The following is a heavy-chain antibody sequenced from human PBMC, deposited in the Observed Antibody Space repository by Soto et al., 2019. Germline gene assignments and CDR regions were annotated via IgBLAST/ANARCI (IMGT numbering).Heavy chain of an antibody. CDR1: NDSISNPIYY. CDR2: IYNTGSS. V-gene: IGHV4-39*01. J-gene: IGHJ5*02. CDR3: GGRTSLASVQLFVGEISNHNWFDP. D-gene: IGHD3-10*01. Sequence: SETLSLTCTVSNDSISNPIYYWGWIRQPPGKGLEWIGSIYNTGSSYYNQSLQGRVTISMDKSKNQFSLKLTSVTAADTAIYFCGGRTSLASVQLFVGEISNHNWFDPWSQGTLVTVSS.